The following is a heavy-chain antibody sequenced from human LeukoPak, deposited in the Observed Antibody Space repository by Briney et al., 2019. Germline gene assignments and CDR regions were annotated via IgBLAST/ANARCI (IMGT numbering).Heavy chain of an antibody. V-gene: IGHV6-1*01. CDR1: GDSVSSNSGA. CDR2: TYYRSKWYN. D-gene: IGHD6-19*01. Sequence: SQTLSLTCASSGDSVSSNSGAWHWIRQSPSRGLEWLGRTYYRSKWYNDYAVSVKSRIIVNPDTSKNQFSLQLNSVTPEDTAVYYCVRQYSSGWTYYFGMDVWGQGTTVTVSS. CDR3: VRQYSSGWTYYFGMDV. J-gene: IGHJ6*02.